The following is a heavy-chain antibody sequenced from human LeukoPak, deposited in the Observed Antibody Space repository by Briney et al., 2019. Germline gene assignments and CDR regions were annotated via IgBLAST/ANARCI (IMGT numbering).Heavy chain of an antibody. CDR2: IFYSGST. D-gene: IGHD1-26*01. V-gene: IGHV4-39*01. CDR3: VRRAPGFFFDY. Sequence: SSETLSLTCSVSGDSISSSSYYWGWIRQPPGRGLEWIGSIFYSGSTYYNSSLKSRVTMSVDTSKKQFSLKVSSVTAADTAVYYCVRRAPGFFFDYWGQGTLVTVSS. J-gene: IGHJ4*02. CDR1: GDSISSSSYY.